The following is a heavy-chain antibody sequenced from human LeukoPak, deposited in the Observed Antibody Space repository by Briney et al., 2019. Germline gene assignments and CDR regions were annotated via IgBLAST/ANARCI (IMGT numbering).Heavy chain of an antibody. CDR3: ARHAPGIAAATYLDY. Sequence: PSETLSLTCTVSGGSISSYYWSWIRQPPGKGLEWIGYIYYSGSTNYNPSLKSRVTISVDTSKNQFSLKLSSVTAADTAVYYYARHAPGIAAATYLDYWGQGTLVTVSS. CDR2: IYYSGST. V-gene: IGHV4-59*08. D-gene: IGHD6-13*01. CDR1: GGSISSYY. J-gene: IGHJ4*02.